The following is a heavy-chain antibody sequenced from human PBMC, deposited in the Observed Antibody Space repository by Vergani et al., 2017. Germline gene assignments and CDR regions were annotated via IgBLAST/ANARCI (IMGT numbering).Heavy chain of an antibody. V-gene: IGHV3-30*18. CDR3: AKQENHWYFDL. CDR1: GFTVSINY. J-gene: IGHJ2*01. Sequence: VQLVESGGGLIQPGGSLRLSCAASGFTVSINYMSWVRQAPGKGLEWVAVISYDGSNKYYADSVKGRFTISRDNSKNTLYLQMNSLRAEDTAVYYCAKQENHWYFDLWGRGTLVTVSS. CDR2: ISYDGSNK.